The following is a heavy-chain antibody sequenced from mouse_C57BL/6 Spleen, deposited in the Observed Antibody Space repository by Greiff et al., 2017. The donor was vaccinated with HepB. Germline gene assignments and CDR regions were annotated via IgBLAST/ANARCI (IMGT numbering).Heavy chain of an antibody. V-gene: IGHV1-66*01. J-gene: IGHJ4*01. CDR3: ARDSYYGYDGHAMDY. Sequence: QVQLQQSGPELVKPGASVKISCKASGYSFTSYYIHWVKQRPGQGLEWIGWIYPGSGNTKYNEKFKGKATLTADTSSSTAYMQLSSLTSEDSAVYYCARDSYYGYDGHAMDYWGQGTSVTVSS. CDR2: IYPGSGNT. D-gene: IGHD2-2*01. CDR1: GYSFTSYY.